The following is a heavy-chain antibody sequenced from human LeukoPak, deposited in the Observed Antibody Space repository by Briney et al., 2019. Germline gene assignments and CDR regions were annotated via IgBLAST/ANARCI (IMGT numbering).Heavy chain of an antibody. CDR2: INPNSGGT. CDR1: GYTLTELS. CDR3: AMTSYYYDSSGYFDY. J-gene: IGHJ4*02. Sequence: GASVKVSCKVSGYTLTELSMHWVRQAPGKGLEWMGWINPNSGGTNYAQKFQARVTMTRDTSISTAYMELSRLRSDDTAVYYCAMTSYYYDSSGYFDYWGQGTLVTVSS. D-gene: IGHD3-22*01. V-gene: IGHV1-2*02.